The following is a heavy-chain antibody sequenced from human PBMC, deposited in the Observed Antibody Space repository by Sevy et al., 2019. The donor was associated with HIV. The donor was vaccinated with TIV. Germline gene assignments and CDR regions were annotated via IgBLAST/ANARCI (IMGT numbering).Heavy chain of an antibody. CDR2: INHSGST. CDR3: ARAWIYCSGGSCYPPSKYYYYYGMDV. Sequence: SETLSLTCAVYGGSFSGYYWSWIRQPPGKGLEWIGEINHSGSTNYNPSLKSRVTIPVDTSKNQFSLKLSSVTAADTAVYYCARAWIYCSGGSCYPPSKYYYYYGMDVWGQGTTVTVSS. J-gene: IGHJ6*02. V-gene: IGHV4-34*01. CDR1: GGSFSGYY. D-gene: IGHD2-15*01.